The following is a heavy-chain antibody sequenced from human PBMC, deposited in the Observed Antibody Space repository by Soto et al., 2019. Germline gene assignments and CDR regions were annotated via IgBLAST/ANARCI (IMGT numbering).Heavy chain of an antibody. CDR1: GGTFSSYA. V-gene: IGHV1-69*06. Sequence: ASVKVSCKAPGGTFSSYAISWVRQAPGQGLEWMGGIIPIFGTANYAQKFQGRVTITADKSTSTAYMELSSLRSEDTAVYYCAIPYYDSSGYYWAHEYFQHWGQGSLVTAYS. CDR3: AIPYYDSSGYYWAHEYFQH. D-gene: IGHD3-22*01. J-gene: IGHJ1*01. CDR2: IIPIFGTA.